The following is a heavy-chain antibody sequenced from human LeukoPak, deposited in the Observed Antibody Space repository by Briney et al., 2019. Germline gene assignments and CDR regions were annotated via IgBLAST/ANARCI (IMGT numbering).Heavy chain of an antibody. CDR3: ARNDFWSGNDAFDI. CDR1: GGSISSYY. Sequence: SETLSLTCTVSGGSISSYYWSWIRQPAGKGLEWIGRIYTSGSTNYNPSLKSRVTMSVDTSKNQLSLKLSSVTAADTAVYYCARNDFWSGNDAFDIWGQGTMVTVSS. D-gene: IGHD3-3*01. V-gene: IGHV4-4*07. CDR2: IYTSGST. J-gene: IGHJ3*02.